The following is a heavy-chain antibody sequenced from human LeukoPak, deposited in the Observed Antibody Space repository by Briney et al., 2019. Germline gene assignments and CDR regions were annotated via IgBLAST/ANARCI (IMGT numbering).Heavy chain of an antibody. Sequence: PSETLSLTCTVSGGSISSSSYYWGWIRQPPGKGLEWIGSIYYSGSIYYNPSLKSRVTISVDTSKNQFSLKLSSVTAADTAVYYCARSEDYDFWSGYSGVNWFDPWGQGTLVTVSS. CDR3: ARSEDYDFWSGYSGVNWFDP. CDR1: GGSISSSSYY. J-gene: IGHJ5*02. D-gene: IGHD3-3*01. V-gene: IGHV4-39*01. CDR2: IYYSGSI.